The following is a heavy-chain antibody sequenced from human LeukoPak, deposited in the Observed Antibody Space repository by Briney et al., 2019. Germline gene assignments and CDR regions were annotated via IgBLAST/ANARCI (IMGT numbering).Heavy chain of an antibody. D-gene: IGHD2/OR15-2a*01. V-gene: IGHV4-38-2*01. J-gene: IGHJ5*02. CDR3: ARRLVMGWFYP. CDR2: IYHSGST. CDR1: GYSISSGYY. Sequence: PSETLSLTCAVSGYSISSGYYWGWIRQPPGKGLEWIGSIYHSGSTYYNPSLKSRVTISVDTSKNQFSLKLSSVTGADTAVYYCARRLVMGWFYPWGQGTLVTVSS.